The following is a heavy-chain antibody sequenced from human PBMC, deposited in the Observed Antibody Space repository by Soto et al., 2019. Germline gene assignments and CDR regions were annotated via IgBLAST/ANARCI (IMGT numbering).Heavy chain of an antibody. D-gene: IGHD2-15*01. CDR2: IYYSGST. CDR3: ARRLPGYCSGGSCYYDSDY. CDR1: GGSISSSSYY. Sequence: QLQLQESGPGLVKPSETLSLTCTVSGGSISSSSYYWGWIRQPPGKGLEWIGSIYYSGSTYYNPSLKSRVTISVDTSKNQFSLKLSSVTAADTAVYYCARRLPGYCSGGSCYYDSDYWGQGTLVTVSS. V-gene: IGHV4-39*01. J-gene: IGHJ4*02.